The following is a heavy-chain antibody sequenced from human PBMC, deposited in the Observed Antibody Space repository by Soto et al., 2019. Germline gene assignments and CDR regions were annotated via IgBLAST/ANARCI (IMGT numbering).Heavy chain of an antibody. D-gene: IGHD4-17*01. V-gene: IGHV4-39*01. Sequence: QLQLQESGPGLVKPSETLSLTCTVSGGSISSSSYYWGWIRQPPGKGLEWIGSIYYSGSTYYNPSLKSRVTISVDTSKNQFSLKLSSVTAADTAVYYCARTPIHRDYGDYWDYWGQGTLVTVSS. CDR3: ARTPIHRDYGDYWDY. CDR2: IYYSGST. J-gene: IGHJ4*02. CDR1: GGSISSSSYY.